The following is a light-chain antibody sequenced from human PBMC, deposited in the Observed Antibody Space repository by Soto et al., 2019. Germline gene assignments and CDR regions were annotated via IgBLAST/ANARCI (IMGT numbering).Light chain of an antibody. CDR1: NSNIGAGYD. J-gene: IGLJ1*01. V-gene: IGLV1-40*01. Sequence: QSVLTQPPSVSGAPGQRISISCTGSNSNIGAGYDVHGYQLLPGPAPKLLIYANSNRPSGVPDRFSGSKSGTSASLAITGLQAEDEADYYCQSYDNSLSGPYVFGTGTKLTVL. CDR3: QSYDNSLSGPYV. CDR2: ANS.